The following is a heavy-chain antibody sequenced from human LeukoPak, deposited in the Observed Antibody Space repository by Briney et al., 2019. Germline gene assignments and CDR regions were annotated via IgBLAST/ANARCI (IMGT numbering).Heavy chain of an antibody. CDR2: IIPIFGTA. CDR3: ARGEGYCSSTSCYTDYYYYMDV. CDR1: GGTFSSYA. Sequence: SVKVSCKASGGTFSSYAISWVRQAPGQGLEWMGRIIPIFGTANYAQKFQGRVTITADESTSTAYMELSSLRSEDTAVYYCARGEGYCSSTSCYTDYYYYMDVWGKGTTVTVSS. V-gene: IGHV1-69*13. J-gene: IGHJ6*03. D-gene: IGHD2-2*02.